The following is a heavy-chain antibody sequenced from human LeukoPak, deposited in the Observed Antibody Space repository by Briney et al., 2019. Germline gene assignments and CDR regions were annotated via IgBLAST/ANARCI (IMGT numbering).Heavy chain of an antibody. D-gene: IGHD6-19*01. V-gene: IGHV1-69*05. J-gene: IGHJ4*02. Sequence: SVKVSCKASGGTFSPNAISWVRQAPGQGLEWMGGLIPLFGSAHYAQKLQGRVTITTDESTSTAYMVLSSLRSDDTAIYYCARGGGPYESTGFFAGPFDYWGQGTLVTVSS. CDR3: ARGGGPYESTGFFAGPFDY. CDR1: GGTFSPNA. CDR2: LIPLFGSA.